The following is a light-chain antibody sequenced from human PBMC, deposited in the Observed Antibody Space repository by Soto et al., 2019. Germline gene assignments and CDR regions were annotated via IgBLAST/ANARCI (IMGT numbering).Light chain of an antibody. J-gene: IGLJ1*01. Sequence: QSVLTQPPSVSAAPGHKVTISCSRSSSTIGNNYVSWYQQLPGKGSKVLTYESNKRPPGILARFSGSKSGTSATLGITGLQTGDEAEYYCGAWDSNTRAFVFGSGNKVTVL. V-gene: IGLV1-51*01. CDR1: SSTIGNNY. CDR3: GAWDSNTRAFV. CDR2: ESN.